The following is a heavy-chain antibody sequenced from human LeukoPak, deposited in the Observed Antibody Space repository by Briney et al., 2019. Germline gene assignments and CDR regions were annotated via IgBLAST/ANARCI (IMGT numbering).Heavy chain of an antibody. Sequence: PSETLSLTCTVSGGSISRYYWSWIRQPPGKRLEWIGRIYYSGSTNYNPSLTSRVTISVDTSKNQFSLKLSSVTAADTAVYYCASRSSIWSGYQDTLYYFDSWGQGTLVTVSS. CDR1: GGSISRYY. CDR3: ASRSSIWSGYQDTLYYFDS. D-gene: IGHD3-3*01. J-gene: IGHJ4*02. CDR2: IYYSGST. V-gene: IGHV4-59*01.